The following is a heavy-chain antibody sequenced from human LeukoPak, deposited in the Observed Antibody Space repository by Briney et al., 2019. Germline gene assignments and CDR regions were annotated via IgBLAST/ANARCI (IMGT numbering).Heavy chain of an antibody. Sequence: ASVKVSCKASGGTFSSYAISWVRQAPGQGLEWVGRIIPILGIANYAQKFQGRVTITADKSTSTAYVELSSLRSEDTAVYYCARAEVEMATSFDYWGQGTLVTVSS. V-gene: IGHV1-69*04. CDR2: IIPILGIA. CDR1: GGTFSSYA. J-gene: IGHJ4*02. D-gene: IGHD5-24*01. CDR3: ARAEVEMATSFDY.